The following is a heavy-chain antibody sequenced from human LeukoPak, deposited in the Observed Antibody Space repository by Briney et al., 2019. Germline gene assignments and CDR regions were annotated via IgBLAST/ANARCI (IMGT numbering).Heavy chain of an antibody. CDR2: IYYSGST. CDR1: GGSISSYY. J-gene: IGHJ3*02. CDR3: ARPLNYDSSGYGAFDI. V-gene: IGHV4-59*01. Sequence: SETLSLTCTVSGGSISSYYWSWIRQPPGKGLEWLGYIYYSGSTNYNPSLKSRVTISVDTSKNQFSLKLSSVTAADTAVYYCARPLNYDSSGYGAFDIWGQGTMVTVSS. D-gene: IGHD3-22*01.